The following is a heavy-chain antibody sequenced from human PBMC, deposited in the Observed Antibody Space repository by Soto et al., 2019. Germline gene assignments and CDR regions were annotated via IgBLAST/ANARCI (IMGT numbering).Heavy chain of an antibody. V-gene: IGHV3-30-3*01. D-gene: IGHD6-13*01. CDR1: GFTFSSYA. CDR3: ARGRIRSSWYKWYYYYYYGMDV. Sequence: GGSLRLSCAASGFTFSSYAMHWVRQAPGKGLEWVAVISYDGSNKYYADSVKGRFTISRDNSKNTLYLQMNSLRAEDTAVYYCARGRIRSSWYKWYYYYYYGMDVWGQGTTVTVSS. CDR2: ISYDGSNK. J-gene: IGHJ6*02.